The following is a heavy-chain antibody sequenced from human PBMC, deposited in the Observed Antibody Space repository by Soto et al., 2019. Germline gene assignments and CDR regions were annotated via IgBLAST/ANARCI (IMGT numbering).Heavy chain of an antibody. D-gene: IGHD1-26*01. Sequence: QMQLVQSGAEVKKTGSSVTVSCKALGNTFTYCYLHWVRQVPGQALERMGWITPFSGDVHDAQKFQKRVTITRDRSINTAYMQMSSLRSEDTAMYFCAGGGAGSGPFTWELPDHWGQGTLVTVSS. CDR3: AGGGAGSGPFTWELPDH. CDR2: ITPFSGDV. J-gene: IGHJ4*02. CDR1: GNTFTYCY. V-gene: IGHV1-45*02.